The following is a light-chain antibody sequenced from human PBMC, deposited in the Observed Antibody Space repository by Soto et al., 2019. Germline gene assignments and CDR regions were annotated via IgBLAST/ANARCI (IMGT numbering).Light chain of an antibody. CDR2: EVT. Sequence: QSVLTQTASVSGSPGQSITISCTGTSSDVGGYNFVSWYQQHPGKAPKLIIHEVTNRPSGVSGRFSGSKSGNTAFLTISGLQAEAEAVYYCCSHSSSITWMFGGGTKVTVL. CDR3: CSHSSSITWM. J-gene: IGLJ3*02. V-gene: IGLV2-14*03. CDR1: SSDVGGYNF.